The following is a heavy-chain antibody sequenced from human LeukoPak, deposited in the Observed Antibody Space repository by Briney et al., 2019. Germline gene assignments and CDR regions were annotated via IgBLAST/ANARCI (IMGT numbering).Heavy chain of an antibody. CDR3: ARDPHYYDSSGYYYPPNYYYGMDV. D-gene: IGHD3-22*01. Sequence: VASVKVSCTASGYTFTSYGISWVRQAPGQGLEWMGWISAYNGNTNYAQKLQGRVTMTTDTSTSTAYMELRSLRSDDTAVYYCARDPHYYDSSGYYYPPNYYYGMDVWGQGTTVTVSS. V-gene: IGHV1-18*01. J-gene: IGHJ6*02. CDR1: GYTFTSYG. CDR2: ISAYNGNT.